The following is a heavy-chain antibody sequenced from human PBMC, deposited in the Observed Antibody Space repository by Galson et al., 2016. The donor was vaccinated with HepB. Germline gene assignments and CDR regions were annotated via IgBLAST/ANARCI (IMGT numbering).Heavy chain of an antibody. CDR3: ARPRRFGELRRALEI. Sequence: QSGAEVTKPGESLKISCKGSGYNFGNHWIAWVRQMPGKGLEWMGIIYPADSDARYSPSFQGQVTISVDKSISTAYLQWSSLKAPDTAMYYCARPRRFGELRRALEIWGQGTLVTVSS. J-gene: IGHJ3*02. V-gene: IGHV5-51*01. D-gene: IGHD3-16*01. CDR2: IYPADSDA. CDR1: GYNFGNHW.